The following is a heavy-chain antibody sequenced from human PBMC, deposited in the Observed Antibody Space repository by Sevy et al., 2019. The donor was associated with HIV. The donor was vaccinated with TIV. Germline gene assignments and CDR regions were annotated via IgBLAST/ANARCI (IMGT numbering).Heavy chain of an antibody. CDR3: ARPPTERITMVRGVIITEAFDY. CDR1: GYSFTSYW. D-gene: IGHD3-10*01. V-gene: IGHV5-51*01. CDR2: IYPGDSDT. J-gene: IGHJ4*02. Sequence: GESLKISCKGSGYSFTSYWIGWVRQMPGKGLEWMGIIYPGDSDTRYSPSFQGQVTISADKSISTAYLQWSSLKASDTAMYYCARPPTERITMVRGVIITEAFDYWGQRTLVTVSS.